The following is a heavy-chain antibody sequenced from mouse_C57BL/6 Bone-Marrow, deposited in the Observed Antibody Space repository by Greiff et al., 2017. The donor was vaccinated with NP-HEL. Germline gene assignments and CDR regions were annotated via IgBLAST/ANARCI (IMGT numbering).Heavy chain of an antibody. CDR1: GFTFSSYA. CDR2: ISDGGSYT. D-gene: IGHD2-1*01. V-gene: IGHV5-4*03. CDR3: GGNPWFAY. Sequence: EVNLVESGGGLVKPGGSLKLSCAASGFTFSSYAMSWVRQTPEKRLEWVATISDGGSYTYYPDNVKGRFTISRDNAKNNLYLQMSHLKSEDTAMYYCGGNPWFAYWGQGTLVTVSA. J-gene: IGHJ3*01.